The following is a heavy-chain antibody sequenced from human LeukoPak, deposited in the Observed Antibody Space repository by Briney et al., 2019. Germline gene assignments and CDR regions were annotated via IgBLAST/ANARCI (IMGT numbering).Heavy chain of an antibody. CDR2: INAGNGNT. CDR1: GYTFTCYA. Sequence: ASVKVSCKASGYTFTCYAMHWVRQAPGQRLEWMGWINAGNGNTKYSQKFQGRVTITRDTSASTAYMELSSLRSEDTAVYYCARWALTGYYRALEYWGQGTLVTVSS. J-gene: IGHJ4*02. CDR3: ARWALTGYYRALEY. V-gene: IGHV1-3*01. D-gene: IGHD3-9*01.